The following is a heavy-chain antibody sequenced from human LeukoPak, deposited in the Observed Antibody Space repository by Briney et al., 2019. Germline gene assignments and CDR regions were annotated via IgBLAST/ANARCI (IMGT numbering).Heavy chain of an antibody. CDR2: ISSSSSYI. V-gene: IGHV3-21*01. J-gene: IGHJ5*02. Sequence: GGSLRLSCAASGFTFSSYSMNWVRQAPGKGLEWVSSISSSSSYIYYADSVKRRFTISRDNAKNSLYLQMNSLRAEDTAVYYCARDLYGDYDNWFDPWGQGTLVTVSS. CDR1: GFTFSSYS. D-gene: IGHD4-17*01. CDR3: ARDLYGDYDNWFDP.